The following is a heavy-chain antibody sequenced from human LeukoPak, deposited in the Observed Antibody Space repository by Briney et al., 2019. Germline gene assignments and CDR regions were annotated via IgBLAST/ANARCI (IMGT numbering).Heavy chain of an antibody. V-gene: IGHV3-43*02. CDR3: ARVRWDTVMGFDY. D-gene: IGHD5-18*01. CDR2: INGDDGTT. CDR1: GFTFDDYA. Sequence: PGGSLRLSCAASGFTFDDYAMHWVRQAPGKGLEWVSLINGDDGTTNYADSVKGRFTISRDNAKNTLYLQMNSLRAEDTAVYYCARVRWDTVMGFDYWGQGTLVTVSS. J-gene: IGHJ4*02.